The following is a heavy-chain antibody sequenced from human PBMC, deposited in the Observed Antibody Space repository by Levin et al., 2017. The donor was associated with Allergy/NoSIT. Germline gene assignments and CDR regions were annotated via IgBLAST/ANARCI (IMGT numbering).Heavy chain of an antibody. J-gene: IGHJ4*02. D-gene: IGHD6-13*01. V-gene: IGHV3-11*05. Sequence: GGSLRLSCAASGFTFSDYYMSWIRQAPGKGLEWVSYISSSSSYTNYADSVKGRFTISRDNAKNSLYLQMNSLRAEDTAVYYCARAGHFRSRGIAAAGTSDYWGQGTLVTVSS. CDR1: GFTFSDYY. CDR3: ARAGHFRSRGIAAAGTSDY. CDR2: ISSSSSYT.